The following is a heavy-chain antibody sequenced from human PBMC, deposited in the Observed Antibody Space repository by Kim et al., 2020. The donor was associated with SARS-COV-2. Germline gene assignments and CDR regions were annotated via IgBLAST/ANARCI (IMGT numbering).Heavy chain of an antibody. CDR2: INSDGSST. V-gene: IGHV3-74*01. D-gene: IGHD6-19*01. J-gene: IGHJ4*02. CDR3: ARGSIAVAGTGIDY. CDR1: GFTFSSYW. Sequence: GGSLRLSCAASGFTFSSYWMHWVRQAPGKGLVWVSRINSDGSSTSYADSVKGRFTISRDNAKNTLYLQMNSLRAEDTAVYYCARGSIAVAGTGIDYWGQGTLVTGSS.